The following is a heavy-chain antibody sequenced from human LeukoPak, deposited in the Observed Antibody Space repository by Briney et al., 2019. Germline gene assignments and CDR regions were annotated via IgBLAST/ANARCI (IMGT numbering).Heavy chain of an antibody. V-gene: IGHV3-23*01. Sequence: GGTLRLSCAASGFTFSSYGMSWVRLAPGKGLEWVSAISGSGGSTYYADSVKGRFTISRDNSKNTLYLQMNSLRAEDTAVYYCAKEVGGYDPNYYYYYYMDVWGKGTTVTISS. J-gene: IGHJ6*03. CDR1: GFTFSSYG. CDR2: ISGSGGST. D-gene: IGHD5-12*01. CDR3: AKEVGGYDPNYYYYYYMDV.